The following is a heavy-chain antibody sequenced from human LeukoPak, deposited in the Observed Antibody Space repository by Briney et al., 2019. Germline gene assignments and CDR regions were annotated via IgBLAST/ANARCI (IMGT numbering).Heavy chain of an antibody. V-gene: IGHV3-23*01. CDR3: VKRQCSSTHCYGFDY. J-gene: IGHJ4*02. CDR2: ISGSGAST. D-gene: IGHD2-2*01. CDR1: GFTYSSCV. Sequence: GGSLRLSCATSGFTYSSCVMAWVRQAPGKGLEWVSSISGSGASTYYADSVKGRFTISRDNSMNTLYLQMNSVRADDTAVYYCVKRQCSSTHCYGFDYWGQGTLVTVSS.